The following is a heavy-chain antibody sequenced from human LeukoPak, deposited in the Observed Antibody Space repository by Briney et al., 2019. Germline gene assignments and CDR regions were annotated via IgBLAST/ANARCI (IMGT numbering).Heavy chain of an antibody. V-gene: IGHV1-2*02. Sequence: ASVKVSCKASGYTFTGYYMHWVRQAPGQGLEWMGWINPNSGGTNCAQKFQGRVTMTRDTSISTAYMELSRLRSDDTAVYYCASMFDCSSTSCYRGVDYWGQGTLVTVSS. D-gene: IGHD2-2*02. CDR1: GYTFTGYY. CDR2: INPNSGGT. CDR3: ASMFDCSSTSCYRGVDY. J-gene: IGHJ4*02.